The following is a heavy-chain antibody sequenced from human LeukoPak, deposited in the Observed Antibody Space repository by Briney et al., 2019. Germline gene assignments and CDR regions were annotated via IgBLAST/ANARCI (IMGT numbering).Heavy chain of an antibody. D-gene: IGHD6-19*01. V-gene: IGHV3-30*03. CDR2: ISYDGSNK. CDR1: GFTFSSYG. J-gene: IGHJ6*03. Sequence: GGSLRLSCAASGFTFSSYGMHWVSQAPGKGLEWVAVISYDGSNKYYADSVKGRFTISRDNSKNTLYLQMNSLRAEDTAVYYCARVVGVAWSERRPGQYYMDVWGKGTTVTVSS. CDR3: ARVVGVAWSERRPGQYYMDV.